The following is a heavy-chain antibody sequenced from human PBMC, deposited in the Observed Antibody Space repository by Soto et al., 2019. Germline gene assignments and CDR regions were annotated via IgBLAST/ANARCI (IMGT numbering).Heavy chain of an antibody. D-gene: IGHD6-13*01. Sequence: QLQLQESGPGLVKPSETLSLTCTVSGGSISSSSFHWGWIRQPPGKGLEWIGSIYYSGSTYYSPSIKSRVTISVDTSKTQSSLKLSSVTAADTAVYYCARRERAAGTDWWFDPWGQGTLVTVSS. CDR2: IYYSGST. CDR3: ARRERAAGTDWWFDP. V-gene: IGHV4-39*01. J-gene: IGHJ5*02. CDR1: GGSISSSSFH.